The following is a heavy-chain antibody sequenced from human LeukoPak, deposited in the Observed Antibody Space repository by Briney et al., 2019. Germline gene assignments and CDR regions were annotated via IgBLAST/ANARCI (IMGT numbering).Heavy chain of an antibody. CDR1: GFTFSSYA. J-gene: IGHJ4*02. D-gene: IGHD3-22*01. CDR3: AKGISPMISLLYFDY. CDR2: ISGSGGST. V-gene: IGHV3-23*01. Sequence: GGSLRPSCAASGFTFSSYAMSWVRQAPGKGLEWVSAISGSGGSTYYADSVKGRFTISRDNSKNTLYLQMHSLRAEDTAVYYCAKGISPMISLLYFDYWGQGTLVTVSS.